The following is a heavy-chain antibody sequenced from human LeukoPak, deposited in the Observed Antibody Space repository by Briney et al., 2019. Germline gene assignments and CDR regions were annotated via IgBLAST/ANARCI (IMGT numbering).Heavy chain of an antibody. D-gene: IGHD3-22*01. J-gene: IGHJ4*02. CDR3: AREDDSSGYSIDY. CDR2: ISSSSSYI. CDR1: GFTFSSYS. Sequence: GGSLRLSCAASGFTFSSYSMNWVRQAPGKGLEWVSSISSSSSYIYYADSVKGRFTISRDNAKNSLYLQMNSLRAEDTAVYYCAREDDSSGYSIDYWGQGTPVTVSS. V-gene: IGHV3-21*01.